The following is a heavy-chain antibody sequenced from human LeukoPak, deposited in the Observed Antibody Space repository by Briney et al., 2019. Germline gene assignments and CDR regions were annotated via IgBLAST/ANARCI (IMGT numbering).Heavy chain of an antibody. Sequence: SETLSLTCTVSGGSISNSSYYWGWIRQPPGKGLEWIGSIYYSGSTYYNPSLKSRVTISVDTSKNQFSLKLSSVTAADTAVYYCARSGYGSGSHIGPQHTDMDVWGKGTTVTVSS. D-gene: IGHD3-10*01. CDR1: GGSISNSSYY. V-gene: IGHV4-39*01. CDR3: ARSGYGSGSHIGPQHTDMDV. CDR2: IYYSGST. J-gene: IGHJ6*03.